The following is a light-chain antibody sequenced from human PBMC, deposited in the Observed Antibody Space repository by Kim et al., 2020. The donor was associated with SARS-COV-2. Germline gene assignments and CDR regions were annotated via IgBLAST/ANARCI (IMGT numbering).Light chain of an antibody. V-gene: IGKV3-20*01. CDR2: GAS. CDR3: HQYGSSSGT. J-gene: IGKJ1*01. CDR1: QTVSNNY. Sequence: EIVLTQSPGTLSLSSGEGATLSCRASQTVSNNYLAWYQQKPGQAPRLLIYGASRRATGIRDRFSGSGSGTDFTLTISRLEPEDFAVYFCHQYGSSSGTFGQGTKVDIK.